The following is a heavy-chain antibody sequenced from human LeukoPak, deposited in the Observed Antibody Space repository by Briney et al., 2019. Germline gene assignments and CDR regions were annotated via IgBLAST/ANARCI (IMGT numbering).Heavy chain of an antibody. CDR2: IYYSGST. Sequence: SETLSLTCTVSGGSISSGGYYWSWIRQHPGKGLEWIGCIYYSGSTYYNPSLKSRLTISVDTSKKQFSLKLNSVTAADTAVYYCARGRRLIGGTNLFDYWGQGTLVAVSS. D-gene: IGHD1-1*01. J-gene: IGHJ4*02. CDR3: ARGRRLIGGTNLFDY. CDR1: GGSISSGGYY. V-gene: IGHV4-31*03.